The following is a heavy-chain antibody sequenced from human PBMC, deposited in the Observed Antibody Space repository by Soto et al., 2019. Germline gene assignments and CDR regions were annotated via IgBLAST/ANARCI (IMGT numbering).Heavy chain of an antibody. V-gene: IGHV3-30-3*01. CDR1: GFTFSNYA. CDR2: ISDDGSNK. Sequence: GGSLRLSCAASGFTFSNYALHWVRQAPGKGLEWVAVISDDGSNKYYADSVKGRFTISRDNSKNTLYLQMNSLRAEDTAVYYCARVHRGYSYGPLVYWGQGTLVTV. J-gene: IGHJ4*02. D-gene: IGHD5-18*01. CDR3: ARVHRGYSYGPLVY.